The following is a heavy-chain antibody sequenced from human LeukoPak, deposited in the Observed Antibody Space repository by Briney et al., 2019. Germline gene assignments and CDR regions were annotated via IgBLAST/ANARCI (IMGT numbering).Heavy chain of an antibody. Sequence: KPGGSLRLSCAASGFTFSSYSMTWVRQAPGKGLEWVSFISSSSSYIYYADSVKGRFTISRDNAKNSLYLQMNSLRAEDTAVYYCARAHSSGWYHFQYWGQGTLVTVSS. V-gene: IGHV3-21*01. J-gene: IGHJ1*01. CDR3: ARAHSSGWYHFQY. D-gene: IGHD6-19*01. CDR2: ISSSSSYI. CDR1: GFTFSSYS.